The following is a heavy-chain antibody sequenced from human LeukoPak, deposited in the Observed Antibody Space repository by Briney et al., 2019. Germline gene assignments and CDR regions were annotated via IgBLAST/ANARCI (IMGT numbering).Heavy chain of an antibody. CDR3: ARLGWNNWFDP. CDR1: GGSITSSSYY. CDR2: IYYSGST. D-gene: IGHD1-1*01. Sequence: SETLSLTCTVSGGSITSSSYYWGWIRQPPGKGLECIGSIYYSGSTYYNPSLKSRVTISVDTSKNQFSLKLSSVTAADTAVYYCARLGWNNWFDPWGQGTLVTVSS. J-gene: IGHJ5*02. V-gene: IGHV4-39*01.